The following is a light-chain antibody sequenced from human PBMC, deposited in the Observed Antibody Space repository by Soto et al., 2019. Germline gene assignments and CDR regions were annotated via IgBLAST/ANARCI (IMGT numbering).Light chain of an antibody. CDR2: NNN. CDR1: NSNIGSNT. Sequence: QSVLTQPPSASGTPGQRVTISCSGGNSNIGSNTVIWYQHFPGTAPKLLIYNNNQRPSGVPDRFSGSKSGTSASLAISGLQSEDQADYYCAAWDDSLNGHAVFGGGTQLTVL. J-gene: IGLJ7*01. CDR3: AAWDDSLNGHAV. V-gene: IGLV1-44*01.